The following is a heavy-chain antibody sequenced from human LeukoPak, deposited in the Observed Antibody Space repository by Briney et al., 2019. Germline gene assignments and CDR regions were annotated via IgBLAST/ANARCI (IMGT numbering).Heavy chain of an antibody. V-gene: IGHV3-23*01. CDR3: AIGPYQLPLDY. J-gene: IGHJ4*02. CDR1: GFIFSGYA. CDR2: ISGSGGST. Sequence: GGSLRLTCAVSGFIFSGYAMSWVRQAPGKGLEWISAISGSGGSTYYADSVKGRFTISRDNSKNTLYLQMNSLRAEDTAVYYCAIGPYQLPLDYWGQGTLVTVSS. D-gene: IGHD2-2*01.